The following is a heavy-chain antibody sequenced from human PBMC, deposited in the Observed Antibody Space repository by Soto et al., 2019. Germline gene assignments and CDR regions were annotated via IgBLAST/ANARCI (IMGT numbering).Heavy chain of an antibody. CDR3: AKGGSSSARYFDR. CDR2: MSWDGNNK. D-gene: IGHD6-6*01. Sequence: QVQVVESGGGVVQPGRSLRLSCAASGFSFSSYGMHWVRPAPGKGLEWVAIMSWDGNNKYYADSVRGRFTISRDSSKNTLFLQMNSLRVEDTAMYYCAKGGSSSARYFDRWGQGTLVTVSS. CDR1: GFSFSSYG. J-gene: IGHJ5*02. V-gene: IGHV3-30*18.